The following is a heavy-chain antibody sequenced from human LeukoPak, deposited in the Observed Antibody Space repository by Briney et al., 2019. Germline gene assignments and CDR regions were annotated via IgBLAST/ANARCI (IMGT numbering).Heavy chain of an antibody. D-gene: IGHD1-26*01. Sequence: GASVKVSCKASGYTFSNYGISWVRQAPGLGLEWMGWTSYNGNTNYAQKFQDRVTMTTDTSKTTAYMELRSLESNDTAVCYCARHSGRGWQALGYLGQGTLVTGSS. CDR1: GYTFSNYG. CDR3: ARHSGRGWQALGY. J-gene: IGHJ4*02. CDR2: TSYNGNT. V-gene: IGHV1-18*04.